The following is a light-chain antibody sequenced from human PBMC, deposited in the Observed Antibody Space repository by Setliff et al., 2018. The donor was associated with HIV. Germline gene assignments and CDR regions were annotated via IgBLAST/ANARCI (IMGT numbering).Light chain of an antibody. CDR2: QAT. Sequence: QSVLTQPASVSGSPGQSITISRTGTSSDVGRYNLVSWYQQHPGKAPKLMIYQATKRPSGVSNRFSGSKSGNTASLTISGLQAEDEADYYCRSNTGSNTYVFGTGTKVTVL. J-gene: IGLJ1*01. V-gene: IGLV2-23*01. CDR1: SSDVGRYNL. CDR3: RSNTGSNTYV.